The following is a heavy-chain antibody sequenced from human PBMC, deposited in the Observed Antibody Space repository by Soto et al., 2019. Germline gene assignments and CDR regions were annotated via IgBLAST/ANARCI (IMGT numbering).Heavy chain of an antibody. CDR2: IYWNDDK. D-gene: IGHD3-22*01. J-gene: IGHJ4*02. CDR3: AHEEHHYEGEDCYGY. V-gene: IGHV2-5*01. CDR1: GFSISFGVG. Sequence: SGPTLVNPTQTLTLTCTFSGFSISFGVGVGWIRQPPGKAPEWLALIYWNDDKRCNPSLRARLTITKDTSKNQVVLTMTDMDPVDTATYYCAHEEHHYEGEDCYGYWGQGTLVTVPQ.